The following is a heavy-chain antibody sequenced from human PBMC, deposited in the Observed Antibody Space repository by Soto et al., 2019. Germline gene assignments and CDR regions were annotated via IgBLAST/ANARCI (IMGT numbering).Heavy chain of an antibody. D-gene: IGHD2-2*01. CDR1: GGTFSSAA. CDR3: ARDIVVVPAVYYYYGMDV. CDR2: IIPIFGTI. Sequence: SVKVSCKPPGGTFSSAAITWVRQSPGQGLEWMGGIIPIFGTINYAQKFQGRVTITADKSTSTAYMELSSLRSEDTAVYYCARDIVVVPAVYYYYGMDVWGQGTTVTVSS. V-gene: IGHV1-69*06. J-gene: IGHJ6*02.